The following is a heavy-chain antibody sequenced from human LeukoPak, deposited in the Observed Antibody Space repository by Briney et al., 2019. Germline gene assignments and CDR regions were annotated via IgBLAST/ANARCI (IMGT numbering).Heavy chain of an antibody. CDR3: AKDRSYSSSWYDMNV. J-gene: IGHJ6*02. CDR1: GFTFDDYA. Sequence: GGSLRLSCAASGFTFDDYAMHWVRQAPGKGLEWVANIKQDGSEKNYVDSVKGRFTISRDNAKNSLHLQMNSLRAEDTAIYYCAKDRSYSSSWYDMNVWGQGTTVTVSS. D-gene: IGHD6-13*01. V-gene: IGHV3-7*03. CDR2: IKQDGSEK.